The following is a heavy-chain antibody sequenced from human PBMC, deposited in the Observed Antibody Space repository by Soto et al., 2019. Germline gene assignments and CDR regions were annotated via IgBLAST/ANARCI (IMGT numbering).Heavy chain of an antibody. CDR2: ISYDGSNK. CDR1: GFTFSSYA. D-gene: IGHD3-10*01. V-gene: IGHV3-30-3*01. CDR3: ARDRAAYYYGSGPFDP. Sequence: QVQLVESGGGVVQPGRSLRLSCAASGFTFSSYARHWVRQAPGKGLEWVAVISYDGSNKYYADSVKGRFTISRDNSKNTLYLQMNSLRAEDTAVYYCARDRAAYYYGSGPFDPWGQGTLVTVSS. J-gene: IGHJ5*02.